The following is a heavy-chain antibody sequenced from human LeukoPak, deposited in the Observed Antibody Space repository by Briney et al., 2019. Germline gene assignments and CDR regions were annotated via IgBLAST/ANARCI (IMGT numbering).Heavy chain of an antibody. V-gene: IGHV4-39*01. D-gene: IGHD3-9*01. CDR3: ARQGVDILTAYTPYNWIDP. J-gene: IGHJ5*02. CDR2: IYYSGST. Sequence: PSETLSLTCTVSGGSISSSSYYWGWIRQPPGKGLEWIGSIYYSGSTYYNPSLKSRVTISVDTSKNQFSLKLSSVTAADTAVYYCARQGVDILTAYTPYNWIDPWGQGTLVTVSS. CDR1: GGSISSSSYY.